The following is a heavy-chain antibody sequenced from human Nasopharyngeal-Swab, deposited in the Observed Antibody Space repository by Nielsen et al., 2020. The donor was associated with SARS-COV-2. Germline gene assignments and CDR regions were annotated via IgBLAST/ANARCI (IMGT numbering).Heavy chain of an antibody. Sequence: GESLKISCAASGFTFSSYGMNWVRQAPGKGLEWVSSISSSSSYIYYADSVKGRFTISRDNAKNSLYLQMNSLRAEDTAVYYCARDRENVWGSYRVPLLDYWGQGTLVTVSS. J-gene: IGHJ4*02. V-gene: IGHV3-21*01. CDR3: ARDRENVWGSYRVPLLDY. CDR1: GFTFSSYG. CDR2: ISSSSSYI. D-gene: IGHD3-16*02.